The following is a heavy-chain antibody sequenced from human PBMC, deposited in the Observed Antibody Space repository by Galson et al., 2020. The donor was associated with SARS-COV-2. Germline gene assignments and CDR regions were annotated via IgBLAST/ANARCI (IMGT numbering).Heavy chain of an antibody. CDR2: IKQDGSEK. Sequence: QLGESLKISCAASGFTFSSYWMSWVRQAPGKGLEWVANIKQDGSEKYYVDSVKGRFTISRDNAKNSLYLQMNSLRAEDTAVYYCARAAEGVYYFDYWGQGTLVTVSS. J-gene: IGHJ4*02. D-gene: IGHD6-13*01. CDR3: ARAAEGVYYFDY. CDR1: GFTFSSYW. V-gene: IGHV3-7*01.